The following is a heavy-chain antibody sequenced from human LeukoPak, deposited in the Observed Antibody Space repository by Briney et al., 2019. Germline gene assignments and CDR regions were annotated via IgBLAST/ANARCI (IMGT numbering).Heavy chain of an antibody. CDR3: ARESAVKLVFWFDP. Sequence: ASVKVSCKASGYTFTGYYMHWVRQAPGQGLEWMGRINPNSGGTNYAQKFQGRVTMTRDTSISTAYMELSRLRSDDTAVYYCARESAVKLVFWFDPWGQGTLVTVSS. CDR1: GYTFTGYY. CDR2: INPNSGGT. D-gene: IGHD6-13*01. J-gene: IGHJ5*02. V-gene: IGHV1-2*06.